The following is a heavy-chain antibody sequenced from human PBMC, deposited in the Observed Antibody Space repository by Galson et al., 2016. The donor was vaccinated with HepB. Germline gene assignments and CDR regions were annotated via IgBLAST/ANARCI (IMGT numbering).Heavy chain of an antibody. D-gene: IGHD3-22*01. CDR2: IHPSDSDT. V-gene: IGHV5-51*01. Sequence: QSGAEVKKPGESLKISCKGSGYRFTSNWIGWVRQMPGKGLEWMGTIHPSDSDTRYSPSFQGQVTISVDKSLSTAYLQWSSLKASDTAMYYWARCTFGMIVLYYWGQGTVVTVSS. CDR3: ARCTFGMIVLYY. J-gene: IGHJ4*02. CDR1: GYRFTSNW.